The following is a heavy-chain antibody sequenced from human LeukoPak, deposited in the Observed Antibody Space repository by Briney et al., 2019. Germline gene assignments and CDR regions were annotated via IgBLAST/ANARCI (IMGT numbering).Heavy chain of an antibody. CDR2: ISVYTGTT. V-gene: IGHV1-18*04. J-gene: IGHJ5*02. CDR3: ARDLLRGWFDP. CDR1: GYTFTDNA. Sequence: ASVKVSCKASGYTFTDNAVTWVRQAPGQGLEWVGWISVYTGTTNSPQKFQGRVTMTTDRPTSTAYMELRSLRSDDTAVYYCARDLLRGWFDPWGQGTLVTVSS.